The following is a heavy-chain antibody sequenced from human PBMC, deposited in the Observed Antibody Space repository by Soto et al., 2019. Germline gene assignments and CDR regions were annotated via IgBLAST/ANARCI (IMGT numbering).Heavy chain of an antibody. Sequence: ASVEVSCKASGYTFTSYAMHWVRQAPGQRLEWMGWINAGNGNTKYSQKFQGRVTITRDTSASTAYMELSSLRSEDTAVYYCASWDCSSTSCYDRYYYYGMDVWGQGTTVTVSS. CDR3: ASWDCSSTSCYDRYYYYGMDV. J-gene: IGHJ6*02. CDR2: INAGNGNT. CDR1: GYTFTSYA. D-gene: IGHD2-2*01. V-gene: IGHV1-3*01.